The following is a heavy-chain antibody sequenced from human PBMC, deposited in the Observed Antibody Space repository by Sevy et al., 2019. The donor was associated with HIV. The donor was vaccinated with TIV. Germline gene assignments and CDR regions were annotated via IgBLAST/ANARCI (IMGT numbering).Heavy chain of an antibody. V-gene: IGHV4-39*01. J-gene: IGHJ6*02. CDR1: GGSISSSSYY. Sequence: SETLSLTCTVSGGSISSSSYYWGWIRQPPGKGLEWIGSIYYSGSTYYNPSLKSRVTISVDTSKNQLSLKLSSVTAADTAVYYWARRPDIAAAGIPIDGYYYYGMDVWGQGTTVTVSS. CDR3: ARRPDIAAAGIPIDGYYYYGMDV. CDR2: IYYSGST. D-gene: IGHD6-13*01.